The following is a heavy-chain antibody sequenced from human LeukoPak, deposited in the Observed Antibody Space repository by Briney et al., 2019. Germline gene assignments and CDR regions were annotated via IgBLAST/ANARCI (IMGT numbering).Heavy chain of an antibody. J-gene: IGHJ4*02. D-gene: IGHD3-3*01. CDR3: ARDLGRIFGVVTNDY. CDR2: IYYSGST. Sequence: KTSETLSLTCTVSGGSISSYYWSWIRQPPGKGLEWIGYIYYSGSTNYNPSLKSRVTISVDTSKNQFSLKLSSVTAADTAVYYCARDLGRIFGVVTNDYWGQGTLVTVSS. V-gene: IGHV4-59*01. CDR1: GGSISSYY.